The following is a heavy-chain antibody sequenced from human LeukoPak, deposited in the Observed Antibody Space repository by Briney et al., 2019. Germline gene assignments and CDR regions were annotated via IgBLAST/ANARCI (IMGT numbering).Heavy chain of an antibody. Sequence: GASVKVSCKAFGYTFTSYAMNWVRQAAGQELEWLGWIHTNTGIPTSNKGFTVRFVFSLDTSVSTAYLQICSLKAEDTAVYYCASGETYYYGWGSTPYYYYCMDVWGKGTTVTVSS. CDR3: ASGETYYYGWGSTPYYYYCMDV. J-gene: IGHJ6*04. CDR2: IHTNTGIP. D-gene: IGHD3-10*01. CDR1: GYTFTSYA. V-gene: IGHV7-4-1*01.